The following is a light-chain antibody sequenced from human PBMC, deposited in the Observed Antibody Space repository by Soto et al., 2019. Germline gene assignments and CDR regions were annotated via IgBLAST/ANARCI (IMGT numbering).Light chain of an antibody. Sequence: ETVLTQSPGTLSLSPGERATLSCRASQSISSNYLAWYQQKPGQAPRLLIYGASNRAAGIPDRFSGSGSETDFTLTISRLEPEDFAVYSCQQYHNSPRTFGQGTKVEV. CDR3: QQYHNSPRT. CDR1: QSISSNY. CDR2: GAS. J-gene: IGKJ1*01. V-gene: IGKV3-20*01.